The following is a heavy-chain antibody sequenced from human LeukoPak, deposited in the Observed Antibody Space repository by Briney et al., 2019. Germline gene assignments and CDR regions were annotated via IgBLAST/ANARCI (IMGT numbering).Heavy chain of an antibody. Sequence: GGSLRLSCAASGFTFSSYAMTWVRQAPGKGLEWVSTISDTGGSTYYADSVKGRFTISRDNAKNSPYLQMNSLRAEDTAVYYCARVHSSSWYVRWDYFDYWGQGTLVTVSS. CDR1: GFTFSSYA. D-gene: IGHD6-13*01. V-gene: IGHV3-23*01. J-gene: IGHJ4*02. CDR3: ARVHSSSWYVRWDYFDY. CDR2: ISDTGGST.